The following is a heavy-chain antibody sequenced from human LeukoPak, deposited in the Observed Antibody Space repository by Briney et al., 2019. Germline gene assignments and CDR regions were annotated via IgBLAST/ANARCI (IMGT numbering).Heavy chain of an antibody. D-gene: IGHD5-18*01. CDR2: IYNSERT. J-gene: IGHJ4*02. V-gene: IGHV3-53*01. Sequence: GGSLRLSCVASGFTVSSNRMSWVRQAPGKGLEWVSIIYNSERTYYPDSVKGRFTISRDNSKNTVYLQMNTLRAEDTAVYYCASHKQDTAFDYWGQGTLVTVSS. CDR3: ASHKQDTAFDY. CDR1: GFTVSSNR.